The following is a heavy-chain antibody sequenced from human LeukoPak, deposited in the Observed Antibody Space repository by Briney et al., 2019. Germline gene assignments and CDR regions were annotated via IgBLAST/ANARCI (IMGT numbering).Heavy chain of an antibody. D-gene: IGHD2-8*01. CDR2: IIPIFGTA. V-gene: IGHV1-69*06. CDR1: GGTFSNYA. CDR3: ARGLGYCTNGLCPTIVYFEY. Sequence: SVNVPRKASGGTFSNYAMSWVRQAPGQGLEWMGRIIPIFGTANYAQKFQGRVTITADKSTSTAYMELSSLRSEDTAVYYCARGLGYCTNGLCPTIVYFEYWRERTLVTVSS. J-gene: IGHJ4*01.